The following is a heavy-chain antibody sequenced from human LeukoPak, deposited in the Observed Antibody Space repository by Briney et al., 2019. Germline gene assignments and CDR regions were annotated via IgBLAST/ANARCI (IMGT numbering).Heavy chain of an antibody. CDR1: GFTFSSYS. J-gene: IGHJ6*04. Sequence: PGGSLRLSCAASGFTFSSYSMNWVRQAPGRGLEWVSYISTGSSIIYHADSVKGRFTISRDNAKNSLYLQMNSLRAEDTAVYYCAELGITMIGGVWGKGTTVTISS. V-gene: IGHV3-48*01. D-gene: IGHD3-10*02. CDR2: ISTGSSII. CDR3: AELGITMIGGV.